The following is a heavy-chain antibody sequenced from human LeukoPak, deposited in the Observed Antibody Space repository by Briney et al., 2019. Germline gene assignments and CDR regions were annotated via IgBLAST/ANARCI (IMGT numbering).Heavy chain of an antibody. D-gene: IGHD1-14*01. J-gene: IGHJ1*01. CDR2: IKQDGSEI. V-gene: IGHV3-7*01. CDR1: GFTFSSYW. Sequence: HPGGSRRLSCAASGFTFSSYWMSWVRQAPGKGLEWVANIKQDGSEIYYVDSVKGRFTISRDNAKNSLHLQMNSLRVEDTAVYYCARDRYFQYWGQGTVVTVSS. CDR3: ARDRYFQY.